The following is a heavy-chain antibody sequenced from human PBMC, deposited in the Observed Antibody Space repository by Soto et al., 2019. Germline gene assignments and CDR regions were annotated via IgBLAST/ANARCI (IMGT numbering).Heavy chain of an antibody. V-gene: IGHV5-51*01. D-gene: IGHD2-15*01. CDR2: IYPADSDT. CDR1: GYSFTSYW. J-gene: IGHJ4*02. Sequence: PGESLKISCKGSGYSFTSYWIAWVRQMPGKGLEWMGIIYPADSDTKYSPSFQGQVTISADKSISTAYLQWSSLKASDTAIYYCASLGYCSGGSCYDKEYFDYWGQGTLVTVSS. CDR3: ASLGYCSGGSCYDKEYFDY.